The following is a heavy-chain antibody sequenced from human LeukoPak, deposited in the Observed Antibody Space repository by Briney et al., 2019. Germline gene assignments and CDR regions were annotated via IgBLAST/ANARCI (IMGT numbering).Heavy chain of an antibody. CDR2: IYYSGST. CDR3: ARAVTTDSYDFWSGYSNWFDP. CDR1: GGSISSYY. V-gene: IGHV4-59*01. J-gene: IGHJ5*02. Sequence: SETLSLTCTVSGGSISSYYWSWIRQPPGKGLEWIGYIYYSGSTNYNPSLKSRVTISVDTSKNQFSLKLSSVTAAYTAVYYCARAVTTDSYDFWSGYSNWFDPWGQGTLVTVSS. D-gene: IGHD3-3*01.